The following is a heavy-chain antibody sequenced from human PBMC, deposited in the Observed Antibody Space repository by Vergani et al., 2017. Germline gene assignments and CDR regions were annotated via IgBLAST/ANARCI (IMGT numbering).Heavy chain of an antibody. J-gene: IGHJ4*02. Sequence: EVRLVESGGGVVRPGGSLRLSCTASGFTFDDYGMNWVRQAPGKGLEWVSGLNWNGGSPHYIDSVKGRFTISRDNAKNSLYLQMNNLRAEDTAVYYCARQSRDVFCTNGVCPLGYWGQGALVTVSS. V-gene: IGHV3-20*04. CDR3: ARQSRDVFCTNGVCPLGY. CDR2: LNWNGGSP. D-gene: IGHD2-8*01. CDR1: GFTFDDYG.